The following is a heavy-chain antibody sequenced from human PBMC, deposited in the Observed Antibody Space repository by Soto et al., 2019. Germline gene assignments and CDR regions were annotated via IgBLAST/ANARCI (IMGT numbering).Heavy chain of an antibody. J-gene: IGHJ4*02. CDR3: ARASGESYPGSRVFDS. Sequence: EVQLLESGGILVHPGGSLRLSCAASGFTFSSYAMTWVRQAPGKGLEWVSAISGRGDSTYYADSVKGRFTISRDQSKNTLYLQMHSLRAEDTAVYFCARASGESYPGSRVFDSWGQGTRVTVSS. D-gene: IGHD3-10*01. V-gene: IGHV3-23*01. CDR1: GFTFSSYA. CDR2: ISGRGDST.